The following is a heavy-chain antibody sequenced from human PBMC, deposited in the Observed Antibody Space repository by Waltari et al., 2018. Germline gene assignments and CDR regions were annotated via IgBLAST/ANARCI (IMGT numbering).Heavy chain of an antibody. CDR2: IYGGSGNT. D-gene: IGHD6-6*01. Sequence: QVQLQESGPGLVKPSETLSLTCAVSGGSSSGYYWSWIRQAPGKGLEWIGYIYGGSGNTRSHPSLQSRVTISMDTSKNQFSLNLSSVTAADTAVYYCARRPSSSRFDVWGPGVLVTVSS. J-gene: IGHJ5*02. CDR3: ARRPSSSRFDV. CDR1: GGSSSGYY. V-gene: IGHV4-59*12.